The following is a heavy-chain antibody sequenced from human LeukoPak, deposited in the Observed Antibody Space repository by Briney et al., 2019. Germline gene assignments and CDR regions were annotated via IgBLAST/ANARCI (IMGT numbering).Heavy chain of an antibody. CDR2: ISSSGNTI. Sequence: GGSLRLSCAAPGVIFSDYSMNWVRPAPGKGLEWVSCISSSGNTIHYADSVKGRFTVSRDNAKKALYLQMNSLRAEDAAVYFCSTAKFDNWGQGTLVTVSS. J-gene: IGHJ4*02. CDR3: STAKFDN. V-gene: IGHV3-48*01. CDR1: GVIFSDYS.